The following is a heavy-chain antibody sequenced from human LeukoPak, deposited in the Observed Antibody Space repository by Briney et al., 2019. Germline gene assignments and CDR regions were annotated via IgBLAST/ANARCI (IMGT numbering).Heavy chain of an antibody. CDR2: IIPIFGTA. D-gene: IGHD3-10*01. V-gene: IGHV1-69*13. CDR1: GSTFSSDA. CDR3: ARDVTEITMVRGVIIYYYYYGMDV. Sequence: ASLKVSCKASGSTFSSDAISWVRQAPGQGLEWMAWIIPIFGTANYAQKFQGRVTITADESTSTAYMELSSLRSEDTAVYYCARDVTEITMVRGVIIYYYYYGMDVWGQGTTVTVSS. J-gene: IGHJ6*02.